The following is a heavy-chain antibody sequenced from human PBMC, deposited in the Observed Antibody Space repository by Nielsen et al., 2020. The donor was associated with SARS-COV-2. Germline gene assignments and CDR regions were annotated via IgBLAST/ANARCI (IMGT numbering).Heavy chain of an antibody. CDR1: GFTVSSNY. CDR3: ARDRRGVITYYYYGMDV. J-gene: IGHJ6*02. Sequence: GESLKISYAASGFTVSSNYMSWVRQAPGKGLEWVSVIYSGGSTYYADSVKGRFTISRDNSKNTLYLQMNSLRAEDTAVYYCARDRRGVITYYYYGMDVWGQGTTVTVSS. D-gene: IGHD3-10*01. V-gene: IGHV3-66*01. CDR2: IYSGGST.